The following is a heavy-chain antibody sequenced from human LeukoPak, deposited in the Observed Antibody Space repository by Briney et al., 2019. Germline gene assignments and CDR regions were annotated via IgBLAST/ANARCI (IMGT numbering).Heavy chain of an antibody. CDR3: AREEHRLAEAGTSAFDL. CDR2: INRDGGLT. J-gene: IGHJ3*01. Sequence: GGSVRLSCVASGFTFSENWMHWVRQAPGKGLAWVSHINRDGGLTNYADSVKGRFTISRDNARNTVYLQMSSLRVEDTAIYFCAREEHRLAEAGTSAFDLGGQGKLVTVSP. CDR1: GFTFSENW. D-gene: IGHD6-13*01. V-gene: IGHV3-74*01.